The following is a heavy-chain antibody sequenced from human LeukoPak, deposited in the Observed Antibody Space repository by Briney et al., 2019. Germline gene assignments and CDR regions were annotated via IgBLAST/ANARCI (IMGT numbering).Heavy chain of an antibody. J-gene: IGHJ4*02. CDR1: GFTFYDYG. CDR2: INWNGGST. Sequence: GGSLRLSCAASGFTFYDYGMSWVRHAPGKGLEWVSGINWNGGSTGYADSVKGRFTISRDNAKNSLYLQMNSLRAEDTALYYCASGGIYYGAAFDFWGQGTLVTVSS. D-gene: IGHD1-26*01. CDR3: ASGGIYYGAAFDF. V-gene: IGHV3-20*04.